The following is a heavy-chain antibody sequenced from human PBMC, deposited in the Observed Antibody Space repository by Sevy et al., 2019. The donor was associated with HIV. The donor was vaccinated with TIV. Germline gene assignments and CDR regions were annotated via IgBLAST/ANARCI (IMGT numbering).Heavy chain of an antibody. CDR2: ISFDGNYT. J-gene: IGHJ3*02. V-gene: IGHV3-30-3*01. Sequence: GGSLRRSCAASGFTFRTYSMYWVRQAPVKGLEWVALISFDGNYTKYADSVKGRFTISRDNSNNRLDLQMSSLRVEDTAVYYCARDPNQDAFDIWGQGTVVTVSS. CDR1: GFTFRTYS. D-gene: IGHD2-2*01. CDR3: ARDPNQDAFDI.